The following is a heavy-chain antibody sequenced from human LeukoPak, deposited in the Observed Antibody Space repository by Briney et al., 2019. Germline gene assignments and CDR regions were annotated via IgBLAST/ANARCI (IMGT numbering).Heavy chain of an antibody. J-gene: IGHJ6*03. Sequence: SSETLSLTCTVSGGSISSGGYYWSWIRQHPGKGLEWIGYIYYSGSTYYNPSLKSRVTISVDTSKNQFSLKLSSVTAADTAVYYCARDLRDEGPYYYYYMDVWGKGTTVTVSS. CDR1: GGSISSGGYY. D-gene: IGHD4-17*01. CDR3: ARDLRDEGPYYYYYMDV. CDR2: IYYSGST. V-gene: IGHV4-31*03.